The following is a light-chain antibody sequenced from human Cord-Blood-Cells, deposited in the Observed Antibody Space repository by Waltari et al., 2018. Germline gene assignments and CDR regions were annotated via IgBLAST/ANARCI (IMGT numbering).Light chain of an antibody. J-gene: IGKJ1*01. Sequence: IALPQPPGTLSLSLRKSATLSCRASQSGSSSYLAWYQQKPGQAPRLLIYCASSRATGIPDRFSGSGSETDFTLTINRLEPEDFAVYYCQQYGSSTFGQGTKVEIK. CDR1: QSGSSSY. CDR3: QQYGSST. V-gene: IGKV3-20*01. CDR2: CAS.